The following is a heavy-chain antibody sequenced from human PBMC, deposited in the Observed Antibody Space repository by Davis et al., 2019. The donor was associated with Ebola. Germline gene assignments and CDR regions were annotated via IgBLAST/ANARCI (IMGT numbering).Heavy chain of an antibody. CDR1: GFTFSSYA. D-gene: IGHD4-17*01. Sequence: GESLKISCAASGFTFSSYAMHWVRQAPGKGLEWVAVISYDGSNKYYADSVKGRFTISRDNSKNTLYLQMNSLRAEDTAVYYCAKGTTDSYWYFDLWGRGTLVTVSS. V-gene: IGHV3-30-3*01. J-gene: IGHJ2*01. CDR3: AKGTTDSYWYFDL. CDR2: ISYDGSNK.